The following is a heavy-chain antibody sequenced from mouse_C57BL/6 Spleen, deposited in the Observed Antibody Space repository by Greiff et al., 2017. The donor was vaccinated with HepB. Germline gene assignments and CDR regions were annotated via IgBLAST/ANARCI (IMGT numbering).Heavy chain of an antibody. Sequence: VQLQQPGTELVKPGASVKLSCKASGYTFTSYWMHWVKQRPGQGLEWIGNINPSNGGTNYNEKFKSKATLTVDKSSSTAYMQLSSLTSEDAAVYYCARPLVQEIYYDAMDYWGQGTSVTVAS. D-gene: IGHD2-10*02. V-gene: IGHV1-53*01. CDR3: ARPLVQEIYYDAMDY. J-gene: IGHJ4*01. CDR1: GYTFTSYW. CDR2: INPSNGGT.